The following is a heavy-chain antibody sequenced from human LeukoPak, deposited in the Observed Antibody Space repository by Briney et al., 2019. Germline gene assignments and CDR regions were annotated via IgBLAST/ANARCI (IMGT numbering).Heavy chain of an antibody. CDR2: IKQDGSEK. J-gene: IGHJ6*02. Sequence: GGSLRLSCAASGFTLSSYWMSWVRQAPGKGLEWVANIKQDGSEKYYVDSVKGRFTISRDNAKNSLYLQMNSLRAEDTAVYYCARLEDIVVVVAAYYYYGMDVWGQGTTVTVSS. D-gene: IGHD2-15*01. V-gene: IGHV3-7*01. CDR3: ARLEDIVVVVAAYYYYGMDV. CDR1: GFTLSSYW.